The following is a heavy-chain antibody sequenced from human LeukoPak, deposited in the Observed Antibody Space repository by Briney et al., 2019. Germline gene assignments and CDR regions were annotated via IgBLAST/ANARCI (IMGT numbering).Heavy chain of an antibody. Sequence: PSETLSLTCAVYGGSFSGYYWSWIRQPPGKGLGWLGEINHSGSTNYNPSLKSRVTISVDTSKNQFSLKLSSVTAADTAVYYCARGRGYCSSTSCYPHYYGMDVWGKGTTVTVSS. CDR3: ARGRGYCSSTSCYPHYYGMDV. J-gene: IGHJ6*04. CDR1: GGSFSGYY. CDR2: INHSGST. D-gene: IGHD2-2*01. V-gene: IGHV4-34*01.